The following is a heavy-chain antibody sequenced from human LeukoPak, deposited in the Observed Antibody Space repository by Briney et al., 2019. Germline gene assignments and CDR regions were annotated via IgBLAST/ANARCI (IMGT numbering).Heavy chain of an antibody. Sequence: GGSLRLSCAASGFTFSTHWMHWVRQVPGRGPVWVSRADGGGSSTSYADSVKGRFSISRDNSKNTLYLQMNSLRAEDTAVYYCAKDGPYITIFGVVIGHYYYYGMDVWGQGTTVTVSS. CDR3: AKDGPYITIFGVVIGHYYYYGMDV. D-gene: IGHD3-3*01. CDR2: ADGGGSST. CDR1: GFTFSTHW. J-gene: IGHJ6*02. V-gene: IGHV3-74*01.